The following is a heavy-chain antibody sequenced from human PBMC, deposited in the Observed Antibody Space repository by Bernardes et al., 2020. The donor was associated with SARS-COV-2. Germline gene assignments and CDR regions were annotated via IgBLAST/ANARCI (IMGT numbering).Heavy chain of an antibody. CDR2: LWYDGSSD. D-gene: IGHD3-10*01. Sequence: GGSLRLSCSASGFTFSTYGMHWVRQAPGKGLEWVAVLWYDGSSDYYADSVKGRFIVSRDTSKNTFYLQLKSLRAADTAMYYCARDSGRGGFDFWGPGTVVIVSS. V-gene: IGHV3-33*01. CDR1: GFTFSTYG. CDR3: ARDSGRGGFDF. J-gene: IGHJ3*01.